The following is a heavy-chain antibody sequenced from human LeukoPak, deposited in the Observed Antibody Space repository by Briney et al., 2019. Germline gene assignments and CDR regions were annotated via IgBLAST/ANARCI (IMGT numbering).Heavy chain of an antibody. J-gene: IGHJ4*02. Sequence: GGSLRLSCAASGFTFSSYAMSWVRQAPGKGLEWVSAISGSGGSTYYADSVEGRFTISRDNSKNTLYLQMNSLRAEDTAVYYCASRVGNNWYVYYFDYWGQGTLVTVSS. D-gene: IGHD1-1*01. CDR1: GFTFSSYA. V-gene: IGHV3-23*01. CDR2: ISGSGGST. CDR3: ASRVGNNWYVYYFDY.